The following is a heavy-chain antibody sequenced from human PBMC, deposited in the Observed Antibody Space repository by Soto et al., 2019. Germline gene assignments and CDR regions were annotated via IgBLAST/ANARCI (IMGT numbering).Heavy chain of an antibody. J-gene: IGHJ6*02. CDR1: GFTFGDYA. CDR3: TRDYYDSSGSIPYYYYYGMDV. CDR2: IRSKAYGGTT. D-gene: IGHD3-22*01. V-gene: IGHV3-49*03. Sequence: GGSLRLSCTASGFTFGDYAMSWFRQAPGKGLEWVGFIRSKAYGGTTEYAASVKGRFTISRDDSKSIAYLQMNSLKTEDTAVYYCTRDYYDSSGSIPYYYYYGMDVWGQGTTVTVSS.